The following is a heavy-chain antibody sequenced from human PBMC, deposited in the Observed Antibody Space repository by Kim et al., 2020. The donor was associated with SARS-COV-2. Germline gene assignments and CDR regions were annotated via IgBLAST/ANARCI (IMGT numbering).Heavy chain of an antibody. J-gene: IGHJ6*02. D-gene: IGHD5-18*01. CDR2: IIPIFGTA. CDR3: ATTQRETTRIQLWTQDYGMDV. V-gene: IGHV1-69*13. CDR1: GGTFSSYA. Sequence: SVKVSCKASGGTFSSYAISWVRQAPGQGLEWMGGIIPIFGTANYAQKFQGRVTITADESTSTAYMELSSLRSEDTAVYYCATTQRETTRIQLWTQDYGMDVWGQGTTVTVSS.